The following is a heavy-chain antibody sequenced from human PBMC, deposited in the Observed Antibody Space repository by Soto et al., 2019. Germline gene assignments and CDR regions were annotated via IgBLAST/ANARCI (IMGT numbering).Heavy chain of an antibody. CDR3: ATGGGAAPGT. V-gene: IGHV4-34*01. CDR1: GGSFSGYY. D-gene: IGHD6-13*01. CDR2: IDHSGSI. Sequence: PSETLSLTCAVYGGSFSGYYWSWIRQTPGKGLEWIGEIDHSGSIKYNPSLESRVSISLDTSRSQFSLKLSSVTAADSAVFYCATGGGAAPGTWGQGTLVTVSS. J-gene: IGHJ4*02.